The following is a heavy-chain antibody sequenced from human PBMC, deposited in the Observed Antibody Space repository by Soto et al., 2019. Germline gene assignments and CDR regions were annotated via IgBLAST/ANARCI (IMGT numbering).Heavy chain of an antibody. Sequence: GGSLRLSCAASGFTFSSYAMSWVRQAPGKGLEWVSAISGSGGSTYYADSVKGRFTISSDNSKNTLYLQMNSLRAEDTAVYYCAAKDGYGDYEVYWGQGTLVTVSS. CDR3: AAKDGYGDYEVY. J-gene: IGHJ4*02. CDR2: ISGSGGST. V-gene: IGHV3-23*01. CDR1: GFTFSSYA. D-gene: IGHD4-17*01.